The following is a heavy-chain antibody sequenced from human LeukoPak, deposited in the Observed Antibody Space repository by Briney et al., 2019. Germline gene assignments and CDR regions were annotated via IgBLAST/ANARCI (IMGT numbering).Heavy chain of an antibody. Sequence: ASVKVSCKVSGYSLSELSTHWVRQAPGQGLEWMGWINPNSGGTNYAQKFQGRVTMTRDTSISTAYMELSRLRSDDTAVYYCARDRELRYFDWLPFDYWGQGTLVTVSS. CDR1: GYSLSELS. CDR3: ARDRELRYFDWLPFDY. J-gene: IGHJ4*02. D-gene: IGHD3-9*01. CDR2: INPNSGGT. V-gene: IGHV1-2*02.